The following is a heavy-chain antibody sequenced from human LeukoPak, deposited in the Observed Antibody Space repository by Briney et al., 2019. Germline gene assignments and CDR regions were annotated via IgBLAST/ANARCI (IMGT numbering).Heavy chain of an antibody. CDR2: IKSKADGGAA. CDR3: ATDKGARDS. D-gene: IGHD6-6*01. V-gene: IGHV3-15*01. J-gene: IGHJ4*02. Sequence: GGSLRLSCAASGFTFSNAWMSWVRQPPGKGLEWVGRIKSKADGGAADYVAPVKGRFTISRGDSQNTLYLQMTSLKTEDTAVYYCATDKGARDSWGRGTLVTVSS. CDR1: GFTFSNAW.